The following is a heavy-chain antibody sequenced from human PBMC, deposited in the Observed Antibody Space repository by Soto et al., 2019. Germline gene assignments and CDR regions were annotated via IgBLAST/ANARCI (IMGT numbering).Heavy chain of an antibody. CDR2: IYVTGAV. CDR3: ARLRIATNNYKWFDP. V-gene: IGHV4-31*03. J-gene: IGHJ5*02. D-gene: IGHD2-21*01. CDR1: GAALNSGNYY. Sequence: SETLSLTCSVSGAALNSGNYYWSWIRQVPGKGLEWIGHIYVTGAVDYNPSLRDRITISQDTSERQFSLNLRLVTAADTAVCYCARLRIATNNYKWFDPWGQGTLVTGSS.